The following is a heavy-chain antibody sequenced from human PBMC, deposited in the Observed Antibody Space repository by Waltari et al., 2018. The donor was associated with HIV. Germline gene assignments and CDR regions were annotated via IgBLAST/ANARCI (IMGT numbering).Heavy chain of an antibody. J-gene: IGHJ6*02. CDR1: GFTFRSHA. D-gene: IGHD2-15*01. CDR2: IWYDGTNK. CDR3: ARDRSEGGGYYYYGLDV. V-gene: IGHV3-33*01. Sequence: QVQLVASGGGVLQPGRYLRPSCAASGFTFRSHALHRVRQAPGKGLGWVAVIWYDGTNKYYADSVKGRFTISRDNSKNTLYLQMNSLRAEDTAVYYCARDRSEGGGYYYYGLDVWGQGTTVTVSS.